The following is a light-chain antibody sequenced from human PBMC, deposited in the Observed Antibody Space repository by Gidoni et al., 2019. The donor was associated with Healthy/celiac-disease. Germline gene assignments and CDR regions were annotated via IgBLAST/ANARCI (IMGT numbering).Light chain of an antibody. CDR3: QQYNNWPRT. J-gene: IGKJ1*01. V-gene: IGKV3-15*01. Sequence: DIVMTQSPATLSVSPGERATLSCRASQSVSSNLAWYQQKPGQAPMLLIDCASTRATGIPARFSGRGSGTEFTLTISSLQSEDFAVYYCQQYNNWPRTFGQGTKVEIK. CDR2: CAS. CDR1: QSVSSN.